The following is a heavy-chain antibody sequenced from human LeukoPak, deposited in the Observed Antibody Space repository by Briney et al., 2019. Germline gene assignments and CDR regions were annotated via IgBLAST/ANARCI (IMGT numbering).Heavy chain of an antibody. CDR1: GGSISSYY. J-gene: IGHJ3*02. Sequence: SETLSLTCTVSGGSISSYYWSWIRQPPGKGLEWIGYIYYSGSTNYNPSLKSRVTISVDTSKNQFSLKLSSVTAADTAVYYCASRQRRDGYNRSDAFDIWGQGTMVTVSS. CDR3: ASRQRRDGYNRSDAFDI. CDR2: IYYSGST. D-gene: IGHD5-24*01. V-gene: IGHV4-59*08.